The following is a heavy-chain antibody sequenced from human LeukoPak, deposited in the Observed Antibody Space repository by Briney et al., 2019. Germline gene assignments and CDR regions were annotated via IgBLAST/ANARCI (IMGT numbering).Heavy chain of an antibody. CDR1: GFTFSRYS. CDR2: ISSSSSYI. Sequence: TGGSLRPSCAASGFTFSRYSMNWVRQAPGKGPEWVSSISSSSSYIFYADSVKGRFTISRDNAKSSLYLQINSLRAEDTAVYYCARGPHSGSYHFDYWGQGTLVTVSS. CDR3: ARGPHSGSYHFDY. D-gene: IGHD1-26*01. V-gene: IGHV3-21*01. J-gene: IGHJ4*02.